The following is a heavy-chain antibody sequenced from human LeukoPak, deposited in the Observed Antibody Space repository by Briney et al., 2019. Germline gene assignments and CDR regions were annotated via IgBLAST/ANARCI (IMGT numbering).Heavy chain of an antibody. J-gene: IGHJ3*02. V-gene: IGHV1-69*05. D-gene: IGHD6-13*01. CDR1: GGTFSNYA. CDR3: ATDLADATYGFDI. CDR2: IIPILGTS. Sequence: SVKVSCKTSGGTFSNYAISWVRQAPGQGLEWVGGIIPILGTSNSAEKFQGRLTVTTDEFTGTAYMELSTLRSEDTAVYYCATDLADATYGFDIWGQGTMVTVSS.